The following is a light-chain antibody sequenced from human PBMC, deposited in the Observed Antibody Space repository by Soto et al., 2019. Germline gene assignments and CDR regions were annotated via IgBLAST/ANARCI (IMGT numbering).Light chain of an antibody. CDR1: SSNIGDNH. CDR2: RNN. V-gene: IGLV1-47*01. Sequence: QSVLTQPPSASGTPGQRVTISCSGSSSNIGDNHVYWYQQLPGAAPKLLVYRNNQRPSGVPDRFSGSKSGTSASLAISGLRSEDEADYYCAAWDDRLSGPVFVGGTKVTVL. CDR3: AAWDDRLSGPV. J-gene: IGLJ3*02.